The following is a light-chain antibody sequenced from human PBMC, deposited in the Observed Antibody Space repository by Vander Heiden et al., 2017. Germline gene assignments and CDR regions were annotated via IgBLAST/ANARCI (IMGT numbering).Light chain of an antibody. Sequence: ILLTQYPDSLALSLGERATLSCKSSQCPLINSDNLNYLVWYQQRPGQSPKLLISGASTRESGVPERFSGSGSGTDFSLTISRLQAEDVAVYYCQQCYGDPLTFGGGTRVEI. CDR1: QCPLINSDNLNY. CDR2: GAS. CDR3: QQCYGDPLT. V-gene: IGKV4-1*01. J-gene: IGKJ4*01.